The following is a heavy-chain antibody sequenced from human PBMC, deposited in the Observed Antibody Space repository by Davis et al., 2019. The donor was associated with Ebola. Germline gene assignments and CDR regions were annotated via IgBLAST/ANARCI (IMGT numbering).Heavy chain of an antibody. Sequence: PSETLSLTCTVSGGSIRSYYWSWIRQPAGKGLEWIGHIYSSGSTNYNPSLKSRVTMSVDTSKNQFSLKLNSVTAADTAVYYCTRDKNWYFDLWGRGTLVTVSS. CDR1: GGSIRSYY. J-gene: IGHJ2*01. CDR2: IYSSGST. V-gene: IGHV4-4*07. CDR3: TRDKNWYFDL.